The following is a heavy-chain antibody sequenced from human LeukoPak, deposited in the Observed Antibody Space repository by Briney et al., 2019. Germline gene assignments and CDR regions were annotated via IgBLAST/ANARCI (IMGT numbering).Heavy chain of an antibody. D-gene: IGHD3-22*01. CDR1: GGSISSSSYY. CDR2: IYYSGST. CDR3: ARESHQIHYYDSSPGVGAFDI. V-gene: IGHV4-61*01. J-gene: IGHJ3*02. Sequence: PSETLSLTCTVSGGSISSSSYYWGWIRQPPGKGLEWIGYIYYSGSTNYNPSLKSRVTISVDTSKNQFSLKLSSVTAADTAVYYCARESHQIHYYDSSPGVGAFDIWGQGTMVTVSS.